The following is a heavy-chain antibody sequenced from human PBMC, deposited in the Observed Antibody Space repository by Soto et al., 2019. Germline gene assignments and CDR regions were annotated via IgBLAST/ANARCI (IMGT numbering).Heavy chain of an antibody. D-gene: IGHD6-13*01. Sequence: QEQLVQSGAEVKEPGASVKVSCKGSGYTFINYYIHWVRQAPGQGLEWMAIINPMGGSTNYAQEFQGRVTLTSDTSTSTGYMELSSLRFEDSALFYCARDLAAGDLWGQGTLVTVSS. CDR2: INPMGGST. V-gene: IGHV1-46*01. J-gene: IGHJ5*02. CDR1: GYTFINYY. CDR3: ARDLAAGDL.